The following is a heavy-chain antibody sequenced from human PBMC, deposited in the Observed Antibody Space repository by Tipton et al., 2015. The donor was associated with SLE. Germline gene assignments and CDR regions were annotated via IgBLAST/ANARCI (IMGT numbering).Heavy chain of an antibody. CDR3: AREWVGKLEWSIRGYYYYMDA. CDR1: GGSFSGYY. J-gene: IGHJ6*03. D-gene: IGHD3-3*01. CDR2: INHSGST. V-gene: IGHV4-34*01. Sequence: TLSLTCAVYGGSFSGYYWSWIRQPPGKGLEWIGEINHSGSTNYNPSLKSRVTISVDTSKNQFSLKLSSVTAADTAVYYCAREWVGKLEWSIRGYYYYMDAWGKGTTVTVSS.